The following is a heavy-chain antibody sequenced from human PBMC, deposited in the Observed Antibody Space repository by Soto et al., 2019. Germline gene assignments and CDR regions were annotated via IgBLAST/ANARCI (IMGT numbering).Heavy chain of an antibody. V-gene: IGHV4-31*03. CDR3: ARGMEYDCTHYYYGMDV. D-gene: IGHD2-8*01. CDR2: IYYSGST. CDR1: GGSISSGGYY. Sequence: QVQLQESGPGLVKPSQTLSLTCTVSGGSISSGGYYWSWIRQHPGKGLEWIGYIYYSGSTYYNPSLKRRVTISVDTSKNQFSLKLSSVTAADTAVYYCARGMEYDCTHYYYGMDVWGQGTTVTVSS. J-gene: IGHJ6*02.